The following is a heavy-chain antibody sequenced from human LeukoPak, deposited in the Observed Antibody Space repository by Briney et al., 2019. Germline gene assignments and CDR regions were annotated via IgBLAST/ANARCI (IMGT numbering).Heavy chain of an antibody. J-gene: IGHJ6*02. D-gene: IGHD2-15*01. CDR1: GFTFSSYV. CDR2: IIGSGGST. V-gene: IGHV3-23*01. Sequence: GGCLRLSCAASGFTFSSYVMSWARQAPGKGLEWVSTIIGSGGSTYYADSVKGRFTISRDNSRNTLYLQMNSLRAEDTAVCYCARDDVVVVAATLDYYYGMDVWGQGTTVTVSS. CDR3: ARDDVVVVAATLDYYYGMDV.